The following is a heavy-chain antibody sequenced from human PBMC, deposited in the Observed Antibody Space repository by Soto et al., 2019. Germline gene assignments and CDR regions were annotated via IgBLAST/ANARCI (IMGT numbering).Heavy chain of an antibody. J-gene: IGHJ4*02. Sequence: SVKVSCKASGGTFSSYAISWVRQAPGQGLEWMGGIIPIFGTANYAQKFQGRVTITADESTSTAYMELSSLRSEDTAVYYCARDPWDYDSSGYYQSTYYFDYWGQGTLVTVSS. CDR2: IIPIFGTA. D-gene: IGHD3-22*01. CDR1: GGTFSSYA. CDR3: ARDPWDYDSSGYYQSTYYFDY. V-gene: IGHV1-69*13.